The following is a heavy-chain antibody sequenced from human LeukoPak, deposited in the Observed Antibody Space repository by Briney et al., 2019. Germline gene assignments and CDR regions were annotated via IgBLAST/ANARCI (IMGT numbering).Heavy chain of an antibody. CDR3: SSLPGFGFDI. J-gene: IGHJ3*02. Sequence: GASVKVSCKASGYTFTSYYMHWVRQAPGQRLEWMGIINPSGGTTSYAQKFQGKITMTRDTSTSTVYMELSSLRSEDTGVYSCSSLPGFGFDIWGQGTMVTVSS. CDR2: INPSGGTT. D-gene: IGHD3-16*01. V-gene: IGHV1-46*01. CDR1: GYTFTSYY.